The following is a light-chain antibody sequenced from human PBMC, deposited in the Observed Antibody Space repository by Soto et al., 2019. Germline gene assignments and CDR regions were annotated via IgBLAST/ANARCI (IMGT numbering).Light chain of an antibody. CDR3: QQYNSFPFS. V-gene: IGKV1-5*01. Sequence: DIQMTQSPSTLSASVGDRLTITCRASQSISNWLAWYQQKPGKAPKFLIYDASSLQSGVPSRFSGSGSGTEFTLTISSLQHDDFANYYCQQYNSFPFSFGPGTKVDIK. CDR2: DAS. CDR1: QSISNW. J-gene: IGKJ3*01.